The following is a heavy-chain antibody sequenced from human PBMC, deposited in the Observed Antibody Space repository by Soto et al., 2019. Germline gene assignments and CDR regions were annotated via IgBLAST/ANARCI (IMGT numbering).Heavy chain of an antibody. CDR1: GGSFSGYY. CDR3: ARPGVSFNWFDP. CDR2: INHSGST. D-gene: IGHD6-13*01. J-gene: IGHJ5*02. Sequence: KSSETLSLTCAVYGGSFSGYYWSWIRQPPGKGLEWIGEINHSGSTNYNPSLKSRVTISVDTSKNQFSLKLSSVTAADTAVYYCARPGVSFNWFDPWGQGTLVTVS. V-gene: IGHV4-34*01.